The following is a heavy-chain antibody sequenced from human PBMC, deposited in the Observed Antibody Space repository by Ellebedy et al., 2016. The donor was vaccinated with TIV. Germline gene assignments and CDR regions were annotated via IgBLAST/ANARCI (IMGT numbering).Heavy chain of an antibody. Sequence: PGGSLRLSCVASGFSFSSYGMHWVRKAPGQGREWVAFIRTDGSNNFYTESVEGRFTIARDNVKNIVHLQTNSLRAEDTAVYYCARDRWPYFFDCWGQGTLVTVSS. CDR3: ARDRWPYFFDC. D-gene: IGHD4-23*01. CDR2: IRTDGSNN. V-gene: IGHV3-30*02. J-gene: IGHJ4*02. CDR1: GFSFSSYG.